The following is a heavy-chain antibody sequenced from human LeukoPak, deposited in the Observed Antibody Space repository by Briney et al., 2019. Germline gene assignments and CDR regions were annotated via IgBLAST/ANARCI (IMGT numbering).Heavy chain of an antibody. D-gene: IGHD3-3*01. CDR2: IYYSGST. J-gene: IGHJ6*02. CDR3: ARDPGWYDFWSGYYTGYYGMDV. V-gene: IGHV4-31*03. Sequence: SETLSLTCTVSGGSISSGGYYWSWIRQHPGKGLEWIGYIYYSGSTYYNPSLKSRVTISVDTSKNQFSLKLSSVTAADTAVYYCARDPGWYDFWSGYYTGYYGMDVWGQGTTVTVSS. CDR1: GGSISSGGYY.